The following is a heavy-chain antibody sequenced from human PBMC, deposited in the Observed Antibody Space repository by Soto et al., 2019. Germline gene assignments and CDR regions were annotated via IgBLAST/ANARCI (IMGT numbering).Heavy chain of an antibody. CDR1: GGSITSSSYY. D-gene: IGHD1-1*01. V-gene: IGHV4-61*01. CDR2: IHYTGST. CDR3: ARDLTISSTDGPLDP. Sequence: SETLSLTCTVSGGSITSSSYYWTWIRQPPGKGLEWIGNIHYTGSTNYNPSLKSRVTILLGTSTSQFSPKVSSVTAADTAVYYCARDLTISSTDGPLDPWGHGTLVTVSS. J-gene: IGHJ5*02.